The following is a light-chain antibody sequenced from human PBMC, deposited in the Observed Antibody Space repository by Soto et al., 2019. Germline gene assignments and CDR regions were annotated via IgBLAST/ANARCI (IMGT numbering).Light chain of an antibody. CDR1: QSVSSY. CDR3: QQYGSSPRT. CDR2: EAS. J-gene: IGKJ1*01. Sequence: EIVLTQSPATLSLSPGEIATLSCRASQSVSSYLAWYQQKPGQAPRLLIHEASNRATGVPTRFSGSGSGTDFTLTISSLEPEDFAVYYCQQYGSSPRTFGQGTKV. V-gene: IGKV3-11*01.